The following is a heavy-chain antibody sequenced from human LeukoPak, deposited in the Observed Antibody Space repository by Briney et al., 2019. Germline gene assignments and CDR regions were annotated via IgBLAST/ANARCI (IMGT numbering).Heavy chain of an antibody. CDR3: AKNSSGGYSDY. J-gene: IGHJ4*02. D-gene: IGHD6-19*01. V-gene: IGHV1-18*01. CDR2: ISTYNGYS. CDR1: GYTFTSSG. Sequence: ASVKVSCKTSGYTFTSSGIPWVRQAPGQGLAWMGWISTYNGYSKYAQNLQGRVTMTADTSTSTAYMELSSLRSDDSAVYYCAKNSSGGYSDYWGQGTLVTVSS.